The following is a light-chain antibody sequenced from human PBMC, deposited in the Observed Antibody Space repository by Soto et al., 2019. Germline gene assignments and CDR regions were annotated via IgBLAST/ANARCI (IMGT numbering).Light chain of an antibody. CDR2: GAS. J-gene: IGKJ1*01. CDR3: LQYNNWVPT. Sequence: EIVMTQSPATLSVSPGERATLSCKASQSVRSNLDWYQQKPGQAPRLLIYGASTRATGIPARFSGSGSGTEFTFTVSSLQSEDFAVYYCLQYNNWVPTFGQGTKVDIK. V-gene: IGKV3-15*01. CDR1: QSVRSN.